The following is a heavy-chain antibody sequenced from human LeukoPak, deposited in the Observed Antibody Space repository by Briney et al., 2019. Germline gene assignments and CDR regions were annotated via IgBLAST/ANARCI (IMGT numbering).Heavy chain of an antibody. CDR1: GFTFSGSV. CDR2: IRSKTNDYAT. Sequence: GGSLKLSCAASGFTFSGSVIHWVRQASGKGLEWVGRIRSKTNDYATTYAASVKGRFTISRDDSINTAYLQMNSLKTEDTAVYYCTRHVSHQSSGWYYFDSWGQGTLVTVSS. V-gene: IGHV3-73*01. J-gene: IGHJ4*02. CDR3: TRHVSHQSSGWYYFDS. D-gene: IGHD6-19*01.